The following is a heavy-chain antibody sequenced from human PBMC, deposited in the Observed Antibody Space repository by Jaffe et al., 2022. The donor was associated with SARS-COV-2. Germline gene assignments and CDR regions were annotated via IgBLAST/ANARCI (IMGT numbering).Heavy chain of an antibody. CDR3: TRDSYVMSKVYDPV. CDR2: IRSKAYGGTT. CDR1: GFTFGDYA. Sequence: EVQLVESGGGLVKPGRSLRLSCTASGFTFGDYAMSWFRQAPGKGLEWVGFIRSKAYGGTTEYAASVKGRFTISRDDSKSIAYLQMNSLKTEDTAVYYCTRDSYVMSKVYDPVWGQGTLVTVSS. D-gene: IGHD3-16*01. J-gene: IGHJ4*02. V-gene: IGHV3-49*05.